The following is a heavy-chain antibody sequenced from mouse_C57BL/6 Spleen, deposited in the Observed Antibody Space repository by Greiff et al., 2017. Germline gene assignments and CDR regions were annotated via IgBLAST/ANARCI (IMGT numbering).Heavy chain of an antibody. V-gene: IGHV1-82*01. CDR1: GYAFSSSW. CDR2: IYPGDGDT. CDR3: ARSYYGSSYGYYYAMDY. J-gene: IGHJ4*01. Sequence: VQLQQSGPELVKPGASVKISCKASGYAFSSSWMNWVKQRPGTGLEWIGRIYPGDGDTNYTGKFKGTATLTADKSSSTAYMQLSSVTSEDSAVYFWARSYYGSSYGYYYAMDYWGQGTSVTVSS. D-gene: IGHD1-1*01.